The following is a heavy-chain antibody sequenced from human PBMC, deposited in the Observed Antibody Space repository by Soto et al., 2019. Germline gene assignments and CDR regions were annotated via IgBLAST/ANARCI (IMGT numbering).Heavy chain of an antibody. D-gene: IGHD3-22*01. CDR3: AKVDSSGYYGPLDY. CDR2: ISGSGGST. Sequence: WGSLRLSCAASGFTFSSYAMSWVRQAPGKGLEWVSAISGSGGSTYYADSVKGRFTISRDNSKNTLYLQMNSLRAEDTAVYYCAKVDSSGYYGPLDYWGQGPLVTVYS. J-gene: IGHJ4*02. CDR1: GFTFSSYA. V-gene: IGHV3-23*01.